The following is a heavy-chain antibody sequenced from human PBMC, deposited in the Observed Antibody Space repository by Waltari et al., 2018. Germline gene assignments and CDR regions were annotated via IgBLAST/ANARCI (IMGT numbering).Heavy chain of an antibody. CDR2: ISYAGAT. J-gene: IGHJ3*01. V-gene: IGHV4-39*01. CDR3: ATYIGASVGTAAFDV. CDR1: GGSITSSRHY. D-gene: IGHD5-12*01. Sequence: QLQLQESGPGLVKPSETLSLTCSVSGGSITSSRHYWGWIRQPPGQGLEWIGTISYAGATSSSPSLNSRVTVSRDPPKNQLSLTLGSVTASDTAVYYCATYIGASVGTAAFDVWGQGAMVTVSS.